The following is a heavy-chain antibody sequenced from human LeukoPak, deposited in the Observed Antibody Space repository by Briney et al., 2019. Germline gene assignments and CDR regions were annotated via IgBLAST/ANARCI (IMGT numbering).Heavy chain of an antibody. Sequence: PGGSLRLSCAASGITFSSFAMSWVRQAPGKGLEWVSAIRGSGGTTYYADSVKGRFTISRDNSKNTLYLQMNSLRAEDTAVYYCAKDHYCSSTSCVNWFDPWGQGTLVTVSS. CDR3: AKDHYCSSTSCVNWFDP. CDR1: GITFSSFA. J-gene: IGHJ5*02. CDR2: IRGSGGTT. D-gene: IGHD2-2*01. V-gene: IGHV3-23*01.